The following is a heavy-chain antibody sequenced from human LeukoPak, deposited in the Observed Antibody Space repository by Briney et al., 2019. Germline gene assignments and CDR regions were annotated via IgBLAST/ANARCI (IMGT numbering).Heavy chain of an antibody. V-gene: IGHV3-7*01. CDR2: IKQDGSEK. CDR1: GFTFSSYW. D-gene: IGHD3-3*01. J-gene: IGHJ4*02. Sequence: GGSLRLSCAASGFTFSSYWMSWVRQAPGKGLEWVANIKQDGSEKYYVDSVKGRFTISRDNAKNTLYLQMNSLRAEDTAVYYCARPSLRFLEWSLSPFDYWGQGTLVTVSS. CDR3: ARPSLRFLEWSLSPFDY.